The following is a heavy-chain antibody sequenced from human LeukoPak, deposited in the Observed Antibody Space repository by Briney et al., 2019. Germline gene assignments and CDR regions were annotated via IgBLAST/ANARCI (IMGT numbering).Heavy chain of an antibody. CDR3: ARGVLGPYYFDL. V-gene: IGHV4-34*01. CDR2: IHYTGAT. D-gene: IGHD7-27*01. Sequence: SETLSLTCAVYGGSFRGYYWSWIRQPPGKGLEWIGEIHYTGATNYKPSLRSRVTISGDPSKNQFSLRVSSVAAADTAVYYCARGVLGPYYFDLWGRGTLVTVSS. CDR1: GGSFRGYY. J-gene: IGHJ2*01.